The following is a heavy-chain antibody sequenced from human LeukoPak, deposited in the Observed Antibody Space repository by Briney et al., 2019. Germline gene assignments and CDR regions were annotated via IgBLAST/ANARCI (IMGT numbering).Heavy chain of an antibody. CDR1: GGSISSSSYY. J-gene: IGHJ6*03. Sequence: SETLSLTCTVSGGSISSSSYYWGWIRQPPGKGLEWIGSIYYSGSTYYNPSLKSRVTISVDTSKNQFSLKLSSVTAADTAVYYCARVATYYYYYYMDVWGKGPRSPSP. CDR3: ARVATYYYYYYMDV. CDR2: IYYSGST. V-gene: IGHV4-39*07.